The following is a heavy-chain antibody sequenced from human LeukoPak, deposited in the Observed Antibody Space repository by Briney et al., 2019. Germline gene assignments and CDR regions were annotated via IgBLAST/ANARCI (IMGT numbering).Heavy chain of an antibody. CDR1: GFTFSDYW. CDR3: ARDRWNFDY. D-gene: IGHD4-23*01. CDR2: INSDGTSI. V-gene: IGHV3-74*01. Sequence: PGGSLRLSCAASGFTFSDYWMHWVRQAPGKGLVWVSRINSDGTSISYADSVKGRFTISRDSAKNTLYLQMNSLRAEDSAVYYCARDRWNFDYWGQGTLVTVSS. J-gene: IGHJ4*02.